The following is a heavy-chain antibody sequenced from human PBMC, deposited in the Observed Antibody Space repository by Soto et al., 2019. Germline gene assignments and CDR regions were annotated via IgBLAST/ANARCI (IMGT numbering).Heavy chain of an antibody. CDR3: AREELGAPFVS. D-gene: IGHD3-16*01. CDR1: GDTFSSYI. Sequence: QVQLVQSGAEVKKPGSSVKVSCKTSGDTFSSYIFSWLRQAPGQGLEWMGRIIPFSDITNYAQKVQDRLAITADKSTTTVYMERSSLRSDATALYCCAREELGAPFVSWGQGTLVTVSS. CDR2: IIPFSDIT. V-gene: IGHV1-69*02. J-gene: IGHJ5*01.